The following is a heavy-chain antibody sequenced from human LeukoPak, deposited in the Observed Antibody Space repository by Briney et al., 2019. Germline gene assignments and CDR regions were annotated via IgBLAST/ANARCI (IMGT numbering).Heavy chain of an antibody. CDR2: ISGRGGST. D-gene: IGHD3-9*01. CDR1: GFTFSSYA. J-gene: IGHJ5*02. CDR3: AKGYYDILTDYFHNWFNP. Sequence: GGSLRLSSAASGFTFSSYAVSWVRQAPGVGLEWVSTISGRGGSTFYADSVKGRFTISRDNSKDTLYLQMNSLRADDTAVYYCAKGYYDILTDYFHNWFNPWGQGTLVIVSS. V-gene: IGHV3-23*01.